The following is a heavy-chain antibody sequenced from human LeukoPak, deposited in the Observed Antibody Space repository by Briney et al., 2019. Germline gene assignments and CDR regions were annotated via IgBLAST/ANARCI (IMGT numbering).Heavy chain of an antibody. CDR3: ARKSSRGGFNGYDFWYFDL. V-gene: IGHV4-59*08. CDR1: GGSISSYF. J-gene: IGHJ2*01. Sequence: SETLSLTCTVSGGSISSYFWSWLRQPPGKRLEWIGYISYSGSTDYNPSLKSRVSLSVDTSKNRLSLKLSSVTAADTAVYYCARKSSRGGFNGYDFWYFDLWGRGTLVTVSS. CDR2: ISYSGST. D-gene: IGHD5-12*01.